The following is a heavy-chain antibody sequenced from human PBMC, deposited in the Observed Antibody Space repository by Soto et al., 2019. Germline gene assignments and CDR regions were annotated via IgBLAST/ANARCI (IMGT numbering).Heavy chain of an antibody. J-gene: IGHJ6*02. D-gene: IGHD3-10*01. V-gene: IGHV4-39*01. CDR3: ARLMVRGVPYGMDV. CDR2: IYYSGST. CDR1: GGSIINSRYN. Sequence: PSQTRSLTGTSSGGSIINSRYNWSWISHTRWKGQESIGSIYYSGSTYYNPSLKSRVTISVDTSKNQFSLKLSSVTAADTAVYYCARLMVRGVPYGMDVWGQGTTVTVSS.